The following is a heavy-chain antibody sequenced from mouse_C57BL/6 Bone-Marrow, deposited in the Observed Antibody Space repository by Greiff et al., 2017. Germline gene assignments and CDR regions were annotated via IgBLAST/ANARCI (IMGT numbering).Heavy chain of an antibody. CDR2: IYPGNSDT. CDR3: TNYYYGSSAFDY. Sequence: VQLQQSGPVLARPGASVKMSCKTSGYTFTSYWMHWVKQRPGQGLEWIGAIYPGNSDTSYNQKFKGKAKLTAVTSASTAYMELSSLTNEDSAVYYCTNYYYGSSAFDYWGQGTTLTVSS. D-gene: IGHD1-1*01. J-gene: IGHJ2*01. CDR1: GYTFTSYW. V-gene: IGHV1-5*01.